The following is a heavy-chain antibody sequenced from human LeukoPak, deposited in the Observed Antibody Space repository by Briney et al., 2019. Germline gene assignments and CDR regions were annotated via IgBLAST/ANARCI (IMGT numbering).Heavy chain of an antibody. CDR1: GASITIPDYY. CDR2: IYHSGST. D-gene: IGHD2-15*01. Sequence: PSETLSLTCAVSGASITIPDYYWGWIRLPPGKGLEWIGYIYHSGSTNYNPSLKSRVSMSVDTSKNQFSMKLTSVTAADAAVYFCARHGCTGGSCYYNWFDPWGQGTLVTVSS. J-gene: IGHJ5*02. CDR3: ARHGCTGGSCYYNWFDP. V-gene: IGHV4-61*05.